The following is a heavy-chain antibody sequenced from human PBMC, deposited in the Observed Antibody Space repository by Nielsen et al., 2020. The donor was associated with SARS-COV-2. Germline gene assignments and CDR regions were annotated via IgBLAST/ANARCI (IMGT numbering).Heavy chain of an antibody. CDR3: ARGMAKTFDY. J-gene: IGHJ4*02. CDR1: GFTFSDYY. V-gene: IGHV3-11*01. CDR2: ISSSGSTI. Sequence: SLKISCAASGFTFSDYYLSWIRQAPGKGLEWVSYISSSGSTIYYADSVKGRFTISRDNAKNSLYLEMNSLRDEDTAVYYCARGMAKTFDYWGQGTLVTVSS. D-gene: IGHD5-24*01.